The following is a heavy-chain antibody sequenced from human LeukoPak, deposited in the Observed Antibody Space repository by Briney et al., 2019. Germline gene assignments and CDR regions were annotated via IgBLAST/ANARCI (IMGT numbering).Heavy chain of an antibody. CDR1: GFTFRSYA. V-gene: IGHV3-23*01. CDR3: ARNLYGDYDLD. CDR2: ISGSGGNT. Sequence: GGSLRLSCAASGFTFRSYAMSWVRQAPGKGLEWVSTISGSGGNTYYADSVKGRFTISRDNAKNSLYLQMNSLRAEDTAVYYCARNLYGDYDLDWGQGTLVTVSS. J-gene: IGHJ4*02. D-gene: IGHD4-17*01.